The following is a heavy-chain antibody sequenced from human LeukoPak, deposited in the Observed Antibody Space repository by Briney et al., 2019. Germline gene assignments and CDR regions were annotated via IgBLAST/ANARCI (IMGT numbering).Heavy chain of an antibody. CDR2: IYYSGST. D-gene: IGHD6-19*01. J-gene: IGHJ4*02. Sequence: SETLSLTCAVSGGSISSYYWSWIRQSPGKGLEWIGYIYYSGSTNYNPSLKSRVTISVDTSKNQFSLKLSSVTAADTAVYYCARGGSGWPAHDYWGQGTLVTVSS. CDR3: ARGGSGWPAHDY. V-gene: IGHV4-59*01. CDR1: GGSISSYY.